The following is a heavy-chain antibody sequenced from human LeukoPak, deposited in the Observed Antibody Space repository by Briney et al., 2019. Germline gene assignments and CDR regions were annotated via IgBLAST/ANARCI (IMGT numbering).Heavy chain of an antibody. CDR2: IYSGGST. Sequence: PGGSLRLSCAASGFTVSSNYMSWVRQAPGKGLEWVSVIYSGGSTYDADSVKGRFTISRDNSKNTLYLQMNSLRAEDTAVYYCARDRGYSYGSFDYWGQGTLVTVSS. J-gene: IGHJ4*02. CDR1: GFTVSSNY. CDR3: ARDRGYSYGSFDY. V-gene: IGHV3-53*01. D-gene: IGHD5-18*01.